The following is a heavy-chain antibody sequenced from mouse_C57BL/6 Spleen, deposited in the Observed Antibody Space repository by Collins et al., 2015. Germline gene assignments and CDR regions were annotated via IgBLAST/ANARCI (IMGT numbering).Heavy chain of an antibody. J-gene: IGHJ4*01. CDR2: ISSGGSYT. D-gene: IGHD2-1*01. Sequence: EVQLVESGGGLVKPGGSLKLSCAASGFTFSSYAMSWVRQTPEKRLEWVATISSGGSYTYYPDSVKGRFTISRDNAKNTLYLQMSSLRSEDTAMYYCARQGYGNPPYAMDYWGQGTSVTVSS. V-gene: IGHV5-9-3*01. CDR3: ARQGYGNPPYAMDY. CDR1: GFTFSSYA.